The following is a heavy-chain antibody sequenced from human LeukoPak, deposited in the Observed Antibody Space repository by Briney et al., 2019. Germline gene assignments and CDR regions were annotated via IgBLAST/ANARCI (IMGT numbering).Heavy chain of an antibody. Sequence: TGGSLRLSCAASGFTFSDYYMSWIRQAPGKGLEWVSYISSSSSTIYYADSVKGRFTISRDNAKNSLYLQMNSLRTEDTAVYYCASAHYDYVWGSYRHSNFDYWGQGTLVTVSS. V-gene: IGHV3-11*04. D-gene: IGHD3-16*02. J-gene: IGHJ4*02. CDR3: ASAHYDYVWGSYRHSNFDY. CDR2: ISSSSSTI. CDR1: GFTFSDYY.